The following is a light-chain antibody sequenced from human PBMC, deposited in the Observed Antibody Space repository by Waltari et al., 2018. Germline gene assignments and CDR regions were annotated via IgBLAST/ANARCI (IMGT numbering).Light chain of an antibody. V-gene: IGKV3-11*01. J-gene: IGKJ5*01. CDR2: DAS. Sequence: EIVLTQSPATLSLSPGERATLSCRTSQSVDNYLAWFQQKPGQAPRLLIYDASSRATGIPARFSGSGSGTDFTLTISSPEPEYFAVYYCQQRSSWPITFGQGTRLEIK. CDR1: QSVDNY. CDR3: QQRSSWPIT.